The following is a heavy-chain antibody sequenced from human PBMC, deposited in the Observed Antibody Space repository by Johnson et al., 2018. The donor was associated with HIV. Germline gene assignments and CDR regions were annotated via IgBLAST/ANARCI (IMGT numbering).Heavy chain of an antibody. CDR1: GFTVSSTY. CDR3: AKDQLVGATYAAFDI. CDR2: ITGSGTVV. Sequence: VQLVESGGGLVQPGGSLRLSCAASGFTVSSTYMSWVRQAPGKGLAWVSYITGSGTVVYYADSVKGRFTISRDNAKNSLYLQMNSLRAEDTALYYCAKDQLVGATYAAFDIWGQGTMVTVSS. V-gene: IGHV3-11*01. J-gene: IGHJ3*02. D-gene: IGHD1-26*01.